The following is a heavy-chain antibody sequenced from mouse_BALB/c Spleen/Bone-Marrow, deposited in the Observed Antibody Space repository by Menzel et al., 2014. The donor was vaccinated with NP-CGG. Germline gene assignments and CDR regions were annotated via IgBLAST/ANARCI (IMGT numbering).Heavy chain of an antibody. CDR2: IWGDGTT. CDR1: GFSLTGFG. CDR3: AREKYGNYYAMDY. D-gene: IGHD2-10*02. Sequence: VKLEESGPGLVAPSQSLSITCTVSGFSLTGFGINWIRRPPGKGLEWLGMIWGDGTTDYNSALKSRLSINKDNSKSQVFLKMNSLQAGDTARYYCAREKYGNYYAMDYWGQGTSVTVSS. J-gene: IGHJ4*01. V-gene: IGHV2-6-7*01.